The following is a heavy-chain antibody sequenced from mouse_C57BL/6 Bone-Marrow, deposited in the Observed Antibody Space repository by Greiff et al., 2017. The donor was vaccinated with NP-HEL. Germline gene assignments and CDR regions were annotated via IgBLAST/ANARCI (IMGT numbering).Heavy chain of an antibody. D-gene: IGHD2-4*01. CDR2: INPNNGGT. V-gene: IGHV1-26*01. J-gene: IGHJ4*01. CDR1: GYTFTDYY. Sequence: VQLQQSGPELVKPGASVKISCKASGYTFTDYYVNWVKQSHGKSLEWIGDINPNNGGTSYNQKFKGKATLTVDTSSSTAYMELRSLTSEDSAVYYCARATYYDYDGAMDYWGQGTSVTVSS. CDR3: ARATYYDYDGAMDY.